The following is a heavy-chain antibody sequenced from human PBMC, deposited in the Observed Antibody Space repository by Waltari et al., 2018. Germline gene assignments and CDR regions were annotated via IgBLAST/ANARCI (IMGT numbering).Heavy chain of an antibody. CDR1: GHTCRSWP. J-gene: IGHJ5*02. D-gene: IGHD6-19*01. CDR3: ASDWQGSGWSWIS. V-gene: IGHV1-3*01. CDR2: INADKRNT. Sequence: QVQLEQSGAEVKKPGAAVKVSCKASGHTCRSWPFNWLRQAPGQTLEGMGWINADKRNTKYSEKFQGRVTITRDTYARTAYMELRSLTSEDTAGYFCASDWQGSGWSWISWGQGTRVTVSS.